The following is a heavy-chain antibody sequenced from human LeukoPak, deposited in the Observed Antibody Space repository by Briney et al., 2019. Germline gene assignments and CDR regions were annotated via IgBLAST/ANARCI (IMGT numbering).Heavy chain of an antibody. J-gene: IGHJ4*02. CDR2: INHSGST. Sequence: SETLSLTCAVYGRSFSGYYWSWIRQPPGKGLEWIGEINHSGSTNYNPSLKSRVTISVDTSKNQFSLKLSSVTAADTAVYYCASTAAYGSGSGWGQGTLVTVSS. D-gene: IGHD3-10*01. V-gene: IGHV4-34*01. CDR1: GRSFSGYY. CDR3: ASTAAYGSGSG.